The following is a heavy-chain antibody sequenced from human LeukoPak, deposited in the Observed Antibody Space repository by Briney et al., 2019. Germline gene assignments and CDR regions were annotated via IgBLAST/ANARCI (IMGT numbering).Heavy chain of an antibody. Sequence: ASVKVSCKASGYTFTSYYMHWVRQAPGQGLEWMGIINPSGGSTSYAQKFQGRVTMARDTSTSTMYMELSSLRSEDTAVYYCSRDTRAADAEYFQHWGQGTLVIVSS. J-gene: IGHJ1*01. CDR3: SRDTRAADAEYFQH. CDR1: GYTFTSYY. D-gene: IGHD2-15*01. CDR2: INPSGGST. V-gene: IGHV1-46*01.